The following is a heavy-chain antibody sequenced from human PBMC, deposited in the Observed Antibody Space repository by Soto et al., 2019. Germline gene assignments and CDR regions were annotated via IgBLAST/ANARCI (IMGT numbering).Heavy chain of an antibody. V-gene: IGHV1-3*01. J-gene: IGHJ4*02. CDR3: ARAFLVVAATLDY. CDR2: INAGEGNT. Sequence: ASVKVSCKASGYAFTGYAIHWLRQAPGQRPQWMGWINAGEGNTRYSQKFQGRVSITRDTSASTAYMELTTLTFEDTAVYYCARAFLVVAATLDYWGQGTLVTVSS. CDR1: GYAFTGYA. D-gene: IGHD2-15*01.